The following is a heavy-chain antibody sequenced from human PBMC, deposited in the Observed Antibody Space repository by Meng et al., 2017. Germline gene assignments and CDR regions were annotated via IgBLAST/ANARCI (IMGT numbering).Heavy chain of an antibody. CDR3: ARETLLAVAGHYDY. J-gene: IGHJ4*02. CDR1: GFTFSSYG. V-gene: IGHV3-33*01. D-gene: IGHD6-19*01. Sequence: GRLVGSGGGVVQPGRSLGLSCAASGFTFSSYGMHWVRQAPGKGLEWVAVIWYDGSNKYYADSVKGRFTISRDNSKNTLYLQMNSLRAEDTAVYYCARETLLAVAGHYDYWGQGTLVTVSS. CDR2: IWYDGSNK.